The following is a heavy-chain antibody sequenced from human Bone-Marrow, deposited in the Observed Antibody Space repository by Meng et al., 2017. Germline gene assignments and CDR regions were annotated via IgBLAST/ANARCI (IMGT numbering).Heavy chain of an antibody. CDR1: GFTFSSYE. J-gene: IGHJ4*02. D-gene: IGHD4-17*01. CDR3: ARDRGDYPDY. CDR2: ISRRDDTR. V-gene: IGHV3-48*03. Sequence: GGSLRLSCAASGFTFSSYEMNWVRQAPGKGLEWVSYISRRDDTRYYADSVKGRFTISRDNAKNSLSLQMNSLRAEDTAVYYCARDRGDYPDYWGQGTLVTVSS.